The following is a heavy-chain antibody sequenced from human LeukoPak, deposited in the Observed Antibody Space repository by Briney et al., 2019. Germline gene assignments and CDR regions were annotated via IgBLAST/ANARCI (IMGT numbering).Heavy chain of an antibody. J-gene: IGHJ3*02. CDR1: GFTFSNSF. CDR3: VKTMMTFGGVIRTDAFDI. Sequence: GGSLRLSCAASGFTFSNSFMHWVRQAPGKGLVWVSRINSDGSSTNYADSVKGRFTISRDNSKNTLFLQMASLRAEDTAVYYCVKTMMTFGGVIRTDAFDIWGQGTMVIVSS. D-gene: IGHD3-16*01. V-gene: IGHV3-74*01. CDR2: INSDGSST.